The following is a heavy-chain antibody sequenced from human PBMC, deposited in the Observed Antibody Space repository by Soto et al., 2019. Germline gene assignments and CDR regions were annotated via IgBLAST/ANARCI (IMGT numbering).Heavy chain of an antibody. V-gene: IGHV1-46*04. CDR3: AILSRSTFIVN. CDR1: GYTFADYS. J-gene: IGHJ4*02. D-gene: IGHD2-2*01. Sequence: QVRLVQSGAEVKSPGTSVKVSCQTSGYTFADYSIHWVRQAPGQGLEYMGNIDPSTGTSDSAQTLQGRISMTTDASTSTVYMELNNLRAAATAVYYCAILSRSTFIVNWCQGTLVTVSS. CDR2: IDPSTGTS.